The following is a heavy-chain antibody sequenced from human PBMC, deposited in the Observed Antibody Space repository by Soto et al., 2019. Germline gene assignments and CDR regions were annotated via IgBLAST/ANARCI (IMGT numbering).Heavy chain of an antibody. D-gene: IGHD1-26*01. J-gene: IGHJ4*02. CDR2: MQPSTGRT. Sequence: RASVKVSCKASGYSSTSLDINWVRQTAGQGLEWMGWMQPSTGRTGYAQKFQGRVTMTRDTSINTAYMELTTLTSDDTAFYYCARGVSAGVDYWGQGTLVTVSS. CDR3: ARGVSAGVDY. V-gene: IGHV1-8*01. CDR1: GYSSTSLD.